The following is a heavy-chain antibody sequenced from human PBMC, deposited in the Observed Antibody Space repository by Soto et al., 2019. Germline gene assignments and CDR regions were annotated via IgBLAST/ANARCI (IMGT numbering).Heavy chain of an antibody. CDR3: AKGGRQWLVTSDFNY. Sequence: VQLVESGGGVVQPGRSLRLSCAASGFTFSDYTMHWVRQAPGKGLEWVAVVSHDGRNTHYADSVKGRFTISRDSSKNTVSMEMTSLRAEDTAVYCCAKGGRQWLVTSDFNYWGQGALVTVSS. V-gene: IGHV3-30*18. CDR1: GFTFSDYT. J-gene: IGHJ4*02. CDR2: VSHDGRNT. D-gene: IGHD6-19*01.